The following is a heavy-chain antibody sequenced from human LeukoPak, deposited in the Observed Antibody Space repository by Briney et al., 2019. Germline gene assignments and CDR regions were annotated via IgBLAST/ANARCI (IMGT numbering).Heavy chain of an antibody. D-gene: IGHD4-23*01. V-gene: IGHV2-5*01. CDR1: GFSLSTSGVG. CDR2: IYWNDDK. Sequence: KESGPTLVKPTQTLTLTCTFSGFSLSTSGVGVGWIRQPPGKALEWLALIYWNDDKRYSPSLKSRLTITKDTSKNQVVLTMTNMDPVDTATYYCAHRGYGGNSVDYWGQGTLVTVPS. J-gene: IGHJ4*02. CDR3: AHRGYGGNSVDY.